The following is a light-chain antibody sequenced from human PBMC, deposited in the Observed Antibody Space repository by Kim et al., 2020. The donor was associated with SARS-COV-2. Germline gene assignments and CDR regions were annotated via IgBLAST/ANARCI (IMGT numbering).Light chain of an antibody. J-gene: IGLJ1*01. CDR2: DNN. V-gene: IGLV1-40*01. CDR1: SSNIGAGYD. CDR3: QSYDTTLSYV. Sequence: QSVLTQPPSVSGAPGQRVTISCTGSSSNIGAGYDVHWYQQLPGTAPKLLMYDNNNRPSGVPDRFSGSKSGTSASLAITGLQAEDEADYYCQSYDTTLSYVFGPGTKVTVL.